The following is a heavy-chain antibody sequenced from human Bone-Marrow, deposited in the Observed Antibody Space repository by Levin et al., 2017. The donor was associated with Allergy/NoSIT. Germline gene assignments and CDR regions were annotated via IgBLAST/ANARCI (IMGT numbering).Heavy chain of an antibody. D-gene: IGHD2-8*02. J-gene: IGHJ4*02. CDR1: GYTFTSYG. V-gene: IGHV1-18*01. Sequence: PGESLKISCKASGYTFTSYGISWVRQAPGQGLEWMGWISAYNGNTNYAQKLQGRVTMTTDTSTSTAYMELRSLRSDDTAVYYCARVRYCTGGVCSGFDYWGQGTLVTVSS. CDR2: ISAYNGNT. CDR3: ARVRYCTGGVCSGFDY.